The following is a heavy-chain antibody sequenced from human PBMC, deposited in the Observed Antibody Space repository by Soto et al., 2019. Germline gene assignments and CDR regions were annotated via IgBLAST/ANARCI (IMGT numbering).Heavy chain of an antibody. D-gene: IGHD3-9*01. CDR1: GFSVSNNF. V-gene: IGHV3-53*01. CDR2: IYNDGTT. J-gene: IGHJ4*02. CDR3: ARMVLRYFDY. Sequence: ELLLVESGGGLMHPGGSLRLSCAASGFSVSNNFMSWVRQAPGMGLEWVSIIYNDGTTYYADSVKGRFTISKDNSRNTLYLQMNSLRAEDTAMYYCARMVLRYFDYWGQGNLVSVSS.